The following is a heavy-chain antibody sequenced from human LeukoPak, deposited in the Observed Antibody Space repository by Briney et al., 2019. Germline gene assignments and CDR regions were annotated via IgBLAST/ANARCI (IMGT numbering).Heavy chain of an antibody. J-gene: IGHJ4*02. CDR2: INTKNGDT. V-gene: IGHV1-18*01. CDR3: ARSSRSGPSADY. Sequence: ASVKVPCEASGYTLTYNNISWVRQAPGQGLEWMGWINTKNGDTNYAQKLQGRVTMTTDTSTSTAYMELRSLRSDDTAVYYCARSSRSGPSADYWGQGTLVTVSS. D-gene: IGHD3-22*01. CDR1: GYTLTYNN.